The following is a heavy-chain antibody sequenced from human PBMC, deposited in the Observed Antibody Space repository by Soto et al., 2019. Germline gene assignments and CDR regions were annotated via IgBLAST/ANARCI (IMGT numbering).Heavy chain of an antibody. CDR2: ISGSGSST. D-gene: IGHD3-3*01. CDR1: GFTFSSYA. V-gene: IGHV3-23*01. J-gene: IGHJ6*02. Sequence: GGSLRLSCAASGFTFSSYAMSWVRQAPGKGLEWVSSISGSGSSTFHPDSVRGRFTISRDISKNTLYLQMNSLRAEDTAVYYCAKVILLSPDYDFWSGDYGGMDVWGQGTTVTVSS. CDR3: AKVILLSPDYDFWSGDYGGMDV.